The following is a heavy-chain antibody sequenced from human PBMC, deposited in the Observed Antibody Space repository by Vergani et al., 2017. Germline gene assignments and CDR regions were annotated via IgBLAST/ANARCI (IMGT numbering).Heavy chain of an antibody. CDR3: EGGFSDSGKDR. CDR1: GYTFTSYA. Sequence: QVQLVQSGAEVKKPGASVTVSCKASGYTFTSYAMHCVRQAPGQRLEWMGWINAGNGNTKYSQKFQGRVTITRDTDASTAYMELGSLRSEDTAVYYCEGGFSDSGKDRWGQGTLVTVSS. D-gene: IGHD3-9*01. CDR2: INAGNGNT. V-gene: IGHV1-3*01. J-gene: IGHJ4*02.